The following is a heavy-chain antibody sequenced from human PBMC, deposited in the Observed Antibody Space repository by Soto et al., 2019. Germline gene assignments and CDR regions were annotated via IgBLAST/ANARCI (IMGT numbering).Heavy chain of an antibody. CDR2: IRSKAYGGTT. Sequence: GGSLRLSCTASGFTFGDYAMSWFRQAPGKGLEWVGFIRSKAYGGTTEYAASVKGRFTISRDDSKSIAYLQMNSLKTEDTAVYYCTAQGDYIWGSYPTRDAFDIWGQGTMVTVSS. V-gene: IGHV3-49*03. J-gene: IGHJ3*02. CDR3: TAQGDYIWGSYPTRDAFDI. D-gene: IGHD3-16*02. CDR1: GFTFGDYA.